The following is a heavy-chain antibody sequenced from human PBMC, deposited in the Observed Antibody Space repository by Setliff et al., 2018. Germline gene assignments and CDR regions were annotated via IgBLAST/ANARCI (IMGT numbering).Heavy chain of an antibody. CDR3: ARYSSGWFFDY. CDR1: GLSYTNDW. CDR2: INPHGSEK. J-gene: IGHJ4*02. V-gene: IGHV3-7*01. D-gene: IGHD6-19*01. Sequence: GGSLRLSCTASGLSYTNDWVSWVRQAPGKGLEWLASINPHGSEKYYADSVKGRFTISRDNAKNSLSLQVNNLRTEDTAVYYCARYSSGWFFDYWGQGTPV.